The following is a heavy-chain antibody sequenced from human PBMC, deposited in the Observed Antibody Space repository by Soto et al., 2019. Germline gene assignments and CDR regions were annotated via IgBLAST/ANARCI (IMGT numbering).Heavy chain of an antibody. CDR2: IYYSGST. Sequence: KPSETLSLTCTVSGGSVSSGSYYWSWIRQPPGKGLEWIGYIYYSGSTNYNPSLKSRVTISVDTSKNQFSLKLSSVTAADTAVYYCARTPATGSGGYWGQGTLVTVSS. CDR3: ARTPATGSGGY. D-gene: IGHD3-10*01. V-gene: IGHV4-61*01. CDR1: GGSVSSGSYY. J-gene: IGHJ4*02.